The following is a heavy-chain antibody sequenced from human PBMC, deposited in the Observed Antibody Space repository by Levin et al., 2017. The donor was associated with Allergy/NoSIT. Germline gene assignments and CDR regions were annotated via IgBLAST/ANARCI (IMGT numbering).Heavy chain of an antibody. V-gene: IGHV3-48*02. CDR1: GFTFSSYS. CDR2: ISSSSSTI. Sequence: GGSLRLSCAASGFTFSSYSMNWVRQAPGKGLEWVSYISSSSSTIYYADSVKGRFTISRDNAKNSLYLQMNSLRDEDTAVYYCARVPYDFWSGAWGDFDYWGQGTLVTVSS. CDR3: ARVPYDFWSGAWGDFDY. D-gene: IGHD3-3*01. J-gene: IGHJ4*02.